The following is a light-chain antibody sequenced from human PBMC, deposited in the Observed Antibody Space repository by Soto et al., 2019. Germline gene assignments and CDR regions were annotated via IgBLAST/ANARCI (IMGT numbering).Light chain of an antibody. CDR1: QSVSSW. CDR3: QEYDGYST. V-gene: IGKV1-5*03. J-gene: IGKJ1*01. Sequence: DIEMTQSPSTLSASVGDRVTITCRASQSVSSWLAWYQQKPGKAPNLLIYKASSLQSGSQSRFSGSGSGTEFTLTISSLQPDDFATYYRQEYDGYSTFGQGTKVDIK. CDR2: KAS.